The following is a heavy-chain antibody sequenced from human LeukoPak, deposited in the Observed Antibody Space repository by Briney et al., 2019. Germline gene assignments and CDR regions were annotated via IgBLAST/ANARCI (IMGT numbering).Heavy chain of an antibody. CDR1: GFTFSSYA. CDR2: ISYDGSNK. Sequence: GGSLRLPCAASGFTFSSYAMHWVRQAPGKGLEWVAVISYDGSNKYYADSVKGRFTISRDNSKNTLYLQMNSLRAEDTAVYYCARDRVGPTAAGKMMYNWFDPWGQGTLVTVSA. D-gene: IGHD6-13*01. V-gene: IGHV3-30*04. J-gene: IGHJ5*02. CDR3: ARDRVGPTAAGKMMYNWFDP.